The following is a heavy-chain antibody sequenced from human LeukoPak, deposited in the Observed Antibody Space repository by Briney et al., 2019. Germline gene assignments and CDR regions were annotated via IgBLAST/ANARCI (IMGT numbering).Heavy chain of an antibody. CDR1: GGSYSGYY. J-gene: IGHJ4*02. D-gene: IGHD3-22*01. CDR3: AGSVQDYYDSSGYFVYYFDY. CDR2: IYYSGST. V-gene: IGHV4-30-4*08. Sequence: SETLSLTCAVYGGSYSGYYWSWIRQPPGKGLEWIGYIYYSGSTYYNPSLKSRVTISVDTSKNQFSLKLSSVTAADTAVYYCAGSVQDYYDSSGYFVYYFDYWGQGTLVTVSS.